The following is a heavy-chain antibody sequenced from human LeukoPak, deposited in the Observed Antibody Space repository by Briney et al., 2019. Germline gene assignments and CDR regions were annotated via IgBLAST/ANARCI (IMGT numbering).Heavy chain of an antibody. CDR2: ISSSGSTI. CDR1: GFTFSSYE. D-gene: IGHD2-21*01. J-gene: IGHJ4*02. Sequence: QPGGSLRLSCAASGFTFSSYEMNWVRQAPGKGLEWVSYISSSGSTIYYADSVKGRFTISSDNAKDSLCLQMNSLRAEDTAAYYCARDMWRSYYFDYWGQGTLVTVSS. CDR3: ARDMWRSYYFDY. V-gene: IGHV3-48*03.